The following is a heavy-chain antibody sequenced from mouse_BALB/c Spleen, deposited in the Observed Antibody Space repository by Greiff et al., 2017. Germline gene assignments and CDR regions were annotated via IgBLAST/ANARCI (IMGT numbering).Heavy chain of an antibody. D-gene: IGHD2-2*01. CDR3: NAPYGYDGGYYFDY. CDR2: IDPENGDT. Sequence: EVQVVESGAELVRSGASVKLSCTASGFNIKDYYMHWVKQRPEQGLEWIGWIDPENGDTEYAPKFQGKATMTADTSSNTAYLQLSSLTSEDTAVYYCNAPYGYDGGYYFDYWGQGTTLTVSS. J-gene: IGHJ2*01. V-gene: IGHV14-4*02. CDR1: GFNIKDYY.